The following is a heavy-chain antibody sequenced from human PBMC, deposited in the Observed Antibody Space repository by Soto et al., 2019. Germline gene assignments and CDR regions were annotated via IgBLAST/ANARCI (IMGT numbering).Heavy chain of an antibody. Sequence: QVQLQQWGAGLLKPSETLSLTCAVYGGSFSGYYWHWIRQSPGQGLEWIGEISHSGSTKYNPSLKSRVPISLDTSTSQFSLRLNSVTAADTAVYCCARGTVTTGSYDSWGQGTLATVSS. CDR3: ARGTVTTGSYDS. D-gene: IGHD4-17*01. CDR1: GGSFSGYY. CDR2: ISHSGST. J-gene: IGHJ4*02. V-gene: IGHV4-34*01.